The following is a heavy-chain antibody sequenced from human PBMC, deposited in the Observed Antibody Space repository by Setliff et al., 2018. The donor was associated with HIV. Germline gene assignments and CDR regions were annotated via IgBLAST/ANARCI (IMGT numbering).Heavy chain of an antibody. J-gene: IGHJ4*02. CDR3: ARGRYSGSYGY. V-gene: IGHV4-38-2*01. CDR1: GYSISSGYY. Sequence: ETLSLTCAVSGYSISSGYYWGWIRQPPGKGLEWIGSIYHSGSTYYNPSLKSRVTISVDTSKNQFSLKLSSVTAADTAVYYCARGRYSGSYGYWGQGTLVTVS. CDR2: IYHSGST. D-gene: IGHD1-26*01.